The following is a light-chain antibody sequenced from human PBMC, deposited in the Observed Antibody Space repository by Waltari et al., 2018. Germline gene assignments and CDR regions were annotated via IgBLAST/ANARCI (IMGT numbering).Light chain of an antibody. V-gene: IGLV2-8*01. CDR2: EVN. Sequence: QSALTQPPSASGSPGQSVTISCTGTSSYFGGYNYVSWYQRHPGKAPKLMIYEVNKRPSGVPDRFSGSKSGNTASLTVSGLQAEDEAEYSCSSYAGSNNWVFGGGAKLTVL. CDR1: SSYFGGYNY. J-gene: IGLJ3*02. CDR3: SSYAGSNNWV.